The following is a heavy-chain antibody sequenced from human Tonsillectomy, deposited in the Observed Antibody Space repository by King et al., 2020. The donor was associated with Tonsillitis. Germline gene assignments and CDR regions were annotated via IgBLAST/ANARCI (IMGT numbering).Heavy chain of an antibody. V-gene: IGHV4-61*03. CDR1: GGSVTSGSYY. Sequence: VQLQESGPGLVKPSETLSLTCSVSGGSVTSGSYYSHWIRQPPGKGLEWIGYVFFSGSTNYNLSLKSRVTISLDTSNNHVSLSLRSVTAADTAVYYCAREAFKYGLDYWGQGTLVTVSS. J-gene: IGHJ4*02. CDR3: AREAFKYGLDY. CDR2: VFFSGST. D-gene: IGHD3-3*02.